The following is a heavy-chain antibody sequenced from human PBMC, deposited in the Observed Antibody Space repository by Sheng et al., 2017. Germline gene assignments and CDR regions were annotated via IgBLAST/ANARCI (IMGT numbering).Heavy chain of an antibody. CDR3: ARDWSGYFDY. CDR2: ISFDARNK. D-gene: IGHD3-10*01. V-gene: IGHV3-33*05. J-gene: IGHJ4*02. CDR1: GFTFRSYA. Sequence: QVQLVESGGGVVEPGRSLRLSRAASGFTFRSYAMHWVRQAPGKGREWVAFISFDARNKYYGDSVKGRFTISRDNVKDTLYLEMSTLRAEDTAVYFCARDWSGYFDYWGRGTLVTVSS.